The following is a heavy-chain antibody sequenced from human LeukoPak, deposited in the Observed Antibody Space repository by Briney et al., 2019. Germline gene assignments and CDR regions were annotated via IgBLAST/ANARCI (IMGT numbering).Heavy chain of an antibody. V-gene: IGHV4-38-2*01. CDR3: ARRVYTSSWYFDY. CDR1: GYSISSGYY. CDR2: IFHSGIT. J-gene: IGHJ4*02. D-gene: IGHD6-13*01. Sequence: SETLSLTCAVSGYSISSGYYWGWIRQPPGKGLEWIGSIFHSGITYYNPSLKSRLTISVDTSKNQFSLKLSSVTAADTSVYYCARRVYTSSWYFDYWGQGTPVTVSS.